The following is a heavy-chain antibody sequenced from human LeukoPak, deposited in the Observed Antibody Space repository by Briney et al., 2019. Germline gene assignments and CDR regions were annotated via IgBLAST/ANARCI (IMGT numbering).Heavy chain of an antibody. J-gene: IGHJ4*02. CDR2: IKSKTDGGTT. D-gene: IGHD6-25*01. Sequence: GGSLRLSCAASGFTSFSNVWMSWVRQAPGRGLEWVGRIKSKTDGGTTDYAAPAKGRFTISRDDSKNTLYLQMNSLKTEDTAVYYCTTERGGYWGQGTLVTVSS. CDR1: GFTSFSNVW. V-gene: IGHV3-15*01. CDR3: TTERGGY.